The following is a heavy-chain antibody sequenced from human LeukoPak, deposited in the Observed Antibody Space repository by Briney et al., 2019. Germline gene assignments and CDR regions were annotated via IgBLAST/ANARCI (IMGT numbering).Heavy chain of an antibody. CDR2: IYHSGST. D-gene: IGHD3-22*01. V-gene: IGHV4-38-2*02. J-gene: IGHJ4*02. CDR1: GYSISSGYY. Sequence: KSSETLSLTCTVSGYSISSGYYWGWIRQPPGKGLEWIGSIYHSGSTYYNPSLKSRVTISVDTSKNQFSLKLSSVTAADTAVYYCAREGGYYDSSASDYWGQGTLVTVSS. CDR3: AREGGYYDSSASDY.